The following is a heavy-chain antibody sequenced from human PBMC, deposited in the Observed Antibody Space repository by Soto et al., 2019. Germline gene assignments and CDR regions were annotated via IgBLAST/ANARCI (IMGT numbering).Heavy chain of an antibody. V-gene: IGHV4-34*01. CDR3: ARGRDGGAAV. Sequence: QVHLQQWGAGLLKPSETLSLTCAVYGGSFSGYYWSWIRQPPGMGLEWLGEINPSGSPSYSPSLKSQVTISVDTSKTHLSLNLSSATAADTAVYYCARGRDGGAAVWGQGTLVTVSS. CDR2: INPSGSP. CDR1: GGSFSGYY. J-gene: IGHJ4*02. D-gene: IGHD4-17*01.